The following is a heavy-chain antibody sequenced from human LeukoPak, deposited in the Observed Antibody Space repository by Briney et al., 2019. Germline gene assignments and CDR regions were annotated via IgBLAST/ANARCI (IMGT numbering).Heavy chain of an antibody. J-gene: IGHJ5*02. Sequence: VNVSXXXSGXTXXSYGISWVRQAPGQGLEWMGWISAYNGNTNYAQKLQGRVTMTTDTSTSTAYMELRSLRSDDTAVYYCARTFDFWSGFDPWGQGTLVTVSS. CDR3: ARTFDFWSGFDP. V-gene: IGHV1-18*01. CDR2: ISAYNGNT. D-gene: IGHD3-3*01. CDR1: GXTXXSYG.